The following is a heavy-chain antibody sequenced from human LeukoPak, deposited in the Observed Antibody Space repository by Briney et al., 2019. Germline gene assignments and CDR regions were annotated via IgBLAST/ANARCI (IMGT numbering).Heavy chain of an antibody. J-gene: IGHJ6*02. CDR3: ASGGGYSYGYIYYYYGMDV. D-gene: IGHD5-18*01. CDR2: IIPILGIA. CDR1: GGTFSIYT. Sequence: GASVKVSFKASGGTFSIYTISWVRQAPGQGLEWMGRIIPILGIANYAQKFQGRVTITADKSTSTAYMELSSLRSEDTAVYYCASGGGYSYGYIYYYYGMDVWGQGTTVTVSS. V-gene: IGHV1-69*02.